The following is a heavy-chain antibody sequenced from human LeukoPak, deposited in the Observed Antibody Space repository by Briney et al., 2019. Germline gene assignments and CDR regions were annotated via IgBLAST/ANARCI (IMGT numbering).Heavy chain of an antibody. Sequence: SETLSLTCTVSGGSISSYYWSWIRQPPGKGLEWIGYIYYSGRTDYNPSLKSRVTISVDTSKNQFSLKLSSVTAADTAVYYCARDTSLRDAFDFWGQGTMVTVSS. D-gene: IGHD3-16*01. CDR2: IYYSGRT. J-gene: IGHJ3*01. CDR1: GGSISSYY. CDR3: ARDTSLRDAFDF. V-gene: IGHV4-59*01.